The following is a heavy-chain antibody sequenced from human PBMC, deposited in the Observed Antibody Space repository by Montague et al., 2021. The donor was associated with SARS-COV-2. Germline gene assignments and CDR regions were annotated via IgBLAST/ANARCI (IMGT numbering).Heavy chain of an antibody. J-gene: IGHJ6*02. Sequence: TLSLTCNVSSGSISTGHHWSWIRQHPMKGLEWIGYIYYSGSTYYNPSFKGRVTISIDTAKNQFSLELTSTAAADTAVYYCARDHGQWFGELWGHGLDVWGQGTTVIVSS. D-gene: IGHD3-10*01. V-gene: IGHV4-31*03. CDR1: SGSISTGHH. CDR2: IYYSGST. CDR3: ARDHGQWFGELWGHGLDV.